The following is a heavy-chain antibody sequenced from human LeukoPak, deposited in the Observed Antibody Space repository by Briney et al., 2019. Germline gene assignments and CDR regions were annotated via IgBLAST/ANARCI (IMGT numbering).Heavy chain of an antibody. CDR3: AKGGEVGASSLPCDY. CDR1: GFTFSSYG. CDR2: ICYDGSNK. J-gene: IGHJ4*02. V-gene: IGHV3-33*06. D-gene: IGHD1-26*01. Sequence: GGSLRLSCAASGFTFSSYGMHWVRQAPGKGLEGVAVICYDGSNKYYADSVKGRFTISRDNSKNTLYLQMNSLRAEDTAVYYCAKGGEVGASSLPCDYWGQGTLVTVSS.